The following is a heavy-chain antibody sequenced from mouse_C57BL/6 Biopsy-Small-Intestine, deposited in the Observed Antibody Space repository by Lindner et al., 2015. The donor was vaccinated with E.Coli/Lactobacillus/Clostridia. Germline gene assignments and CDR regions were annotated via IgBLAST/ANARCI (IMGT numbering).Heavy chain of an antibody. V-gene: IGHV1-18*01. J-gene: IGHJ4*01. CDR2: INPKSGGT. CDR3: ATGAGTYSPDC. Sequence: SVKVSCKASGYTFTDYQMHWVRQAPGQGLEWMGWINPKSGGTHFAQRFQGRVTVTRDTSIDTGYMELRRLTSDDTAVYYCATGAGTYSPDCWGQGTLVTVSS. D-gene: IGHD3-3*01. CDR1: GYTFTDYQ.